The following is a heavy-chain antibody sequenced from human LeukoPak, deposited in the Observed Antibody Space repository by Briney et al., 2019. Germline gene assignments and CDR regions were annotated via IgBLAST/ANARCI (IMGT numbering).Heavy chain of an antibody. CDR3: ARVRFNSSGYRS. Sequence: SETLSLTCAVYGGSFSGYYWSWIRQPPGKGLEWSGEINHSGSTNYDPSLKSRVTISVDTSKNQFSLKPSSVTAADTAVYYCARVRFNSSGYRSWGQGTLVTVSS. D-gene: IGHD3-22*01. CDR2: INHSGST. V-gene: IGHV4-34*01. J-gene: IGHJ4*02. CDR1: GGSFSGYY.